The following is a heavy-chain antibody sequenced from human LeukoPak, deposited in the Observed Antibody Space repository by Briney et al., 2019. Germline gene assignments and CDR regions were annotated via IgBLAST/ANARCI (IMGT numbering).Heavy chain of an antibody. CDR1: GFTFSSYE. J-gene: IGHJ4*02. CDR2: ISSSGSTR. V-gene: IGHV3-48*03. Sequence: PGGSLRLSCAAPGFTFSSYEMNWVRQAPGKGLEWVSYISSSGSTRYYADSVKGRFSISRDNAKNSLYLQMNSLRAEDTAVYFCARDRYYDSNPTFDYWGQGTLITVSP. D-gene: IGHD3-22*01. CDR3: ARDRYYDSNPTFDY.